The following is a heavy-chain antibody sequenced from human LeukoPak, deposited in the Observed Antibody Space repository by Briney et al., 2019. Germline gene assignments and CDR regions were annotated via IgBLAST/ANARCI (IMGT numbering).Heavy chain of an antibody. D-gene: IGHD3-16*01. CDR3: ARAGAYHFDY. J-gene: IGHJ4*02. V-gene: IGHV3-23*01. Sequence: GGSLRLSCVASGFTFTNYPMSWVRQAPGKGLEWVSGISGSGHNTYYSDSVKGRFTISRDNSENTLSLQMNSLRAEDTAVYYCARAGAYHFDYWGQGTLVTVSS. CDR2: ISGSGHNT. CDR1: GFTFTNYP.